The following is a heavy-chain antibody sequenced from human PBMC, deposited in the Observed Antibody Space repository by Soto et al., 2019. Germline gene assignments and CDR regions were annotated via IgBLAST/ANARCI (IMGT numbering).Heavy chain of an antibody. CDR1: GDTSSNYG. D-gene: IGHD1-26*01. V-gene: IGHV1-69*06. CDR3: ARDPDEVVGTDYHYYGMDV. Sequence: GASVKVSCKASGDTSSNYGVSWVRQAPGQGLEWMGGILPVFGTTTYARNFQGRITITADKSTSTVYMELTSLRSDGTATYYCARDPDEVVGTDYHYYGMDVWDQGATVTVSS. CDR2: ILPVFGTT. J-gene: IGHJ6*02.